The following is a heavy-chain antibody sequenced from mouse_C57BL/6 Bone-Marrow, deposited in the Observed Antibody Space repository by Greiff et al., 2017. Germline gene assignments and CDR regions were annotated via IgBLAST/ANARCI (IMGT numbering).Heavy chain of an antibody. CDR1: GFTFTDYY. D-gene: IGHD2-5*01. CDR2: IRNKANGYTT. V-gene: IGHV7-3*01. CDR3: ARYPVTPYYYAMDY. Sequence: EVQVVESGGGWVQPGGSLSLSCAASGFTFTDYYMSWVRQPPGKALEWLGFIRNKANGYTTEYSASVKGRFTISRDNSQSILYLQMNALRAEDSATYYCARYPVTPYYYAMDYWGQGTSVTVSS. J-gene: IGHJ4*01.